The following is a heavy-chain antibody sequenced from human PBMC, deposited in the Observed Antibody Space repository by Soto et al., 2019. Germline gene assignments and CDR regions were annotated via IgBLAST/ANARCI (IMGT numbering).Heavy chain of an antibody. D-gene: IGHD3-22*01. CDR2: IYHSGST. CDR1: GGSISSSNW. J-gene: IGHJ4*02. CDR3: ARMNYYDTSGYPFDY. V-gene: IGHV4-4*02. Sequence: SETLSLTCAVSGGSISSSNWWSWVRQPPGKGLEWIGEIYHSGSTNYNPSLKSRVTMSADTSKNQFSLKLNSVTAADTAVYYYARMNYYDTSGYPFDYWGQGTLVTVSS.